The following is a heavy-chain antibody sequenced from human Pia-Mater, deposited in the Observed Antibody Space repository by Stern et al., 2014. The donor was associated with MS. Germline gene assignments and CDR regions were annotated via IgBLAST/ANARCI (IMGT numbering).Heavy chain of an antibody. CDR2: INSDVSRT. Sequence: EVQLVESGGGLVQPGGSLRLSCAASGFTFSSYWMHWVRQAPGQGLVWVSRINSDVSRTNYADSLKGRFTISRDNAKNTLYLQMNSLSAEDTAVYYCARSYSGRTRNAFDIWGQGTMVTVSS. J-gene: IGHJ3*02. V-gene: IGHV3-74*02. D-gene: IGHD1-26*01. CDR1: GFTFSSYW. CDR3: ARSYSGRTRNAFDI.